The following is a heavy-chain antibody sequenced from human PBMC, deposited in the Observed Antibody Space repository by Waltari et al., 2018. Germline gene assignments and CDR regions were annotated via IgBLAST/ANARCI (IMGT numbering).Heavy chain of an antibody. J-gene: IGHJ6*02. CDR1: GFTFSSYS. Sequence: EVQLVESGGGLVKPGGSLRLSCAASGFTFSSYSMNWVRQAPGNGLEWVSSISSSSSYIYYADSVKGRLTISRDNAKNSLYLQMNSLRAEDTAVYYCASEGLGYCSGGSCYGSYYYYGMDVWDQGP. CDR2: ISSSSSYI. D-gene: IGHD2-15*01. CDR3: ASEGLGYCSGGSCYGSYYYYGMDV. V-gene: IGHV3-21*01.